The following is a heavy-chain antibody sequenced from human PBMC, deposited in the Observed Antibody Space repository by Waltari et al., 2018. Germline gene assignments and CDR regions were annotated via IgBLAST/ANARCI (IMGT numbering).Heavy chain of an antibody. J-gene: IGHJ1*01. V-gene: IGHV4-31*03. CDR2: IYHSGST. Sequence: QVQLQESGPGLVKPSQTLSLTCTVSGGSISSGGYYWSWIRQHPGKGLEWIGYIYHSGSTYYNPSLKSRVTISVDRSKNQFSLKLSSVTAADTAVYYCARGGSMITFGGVIVIRREEYFQHWGQGTLVTVSS. D-gene: IGHD3-16*02. CDR1: GGSISSGGYY. CDR3: ARGGSMITFGGVIVIRREEYFQH.